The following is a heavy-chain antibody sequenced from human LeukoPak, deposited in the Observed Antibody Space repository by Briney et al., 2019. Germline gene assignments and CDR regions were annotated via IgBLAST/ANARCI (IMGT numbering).Heavy chain of an antibody. V-gene: IGHV4-61*02. J-gene: IGHJ6*02. Sequence: PSETLSLTCTVSGGSISSGSYYWSWIRQPAGKGLEWIGRIYTSGSTNYNPSLKSRVTISVDTSKNQFSLKLSSVTAADTAVYYCARHSYNYYGLDVWGQGTTITVSS. D-gene: IGHD1-26*01. CDR3: ARHSYNYYGLDV. CDR2: IYTSGST. CDR1: GGSISSGSYY.